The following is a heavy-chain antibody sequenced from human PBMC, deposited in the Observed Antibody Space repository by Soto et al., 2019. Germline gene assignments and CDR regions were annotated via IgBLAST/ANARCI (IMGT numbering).Heavy chain of an antibody. CDR2: NTHSGRS. V-gene: IGHV4-34*01. D-gene: IGHD2-15*01. Sequence: QVELQQWGAGLLKPSETLSLTCDVYGGSFSGHYWSWIRQSPGKGLEWIGENTHSGRSSYNPSLNSRVTISVDTSKNQFSLELTSLTAADTAVYYCARGYLPSGNTFYFDSWGQGALVTVSS. CDR1: GGSFSGHY. CDR3: ARGYLPSGNTFYFDS. J-gene: IGHJ4*02.